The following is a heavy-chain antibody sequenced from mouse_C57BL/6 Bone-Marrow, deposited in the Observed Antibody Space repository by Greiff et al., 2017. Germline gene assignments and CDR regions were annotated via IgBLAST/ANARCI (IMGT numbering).Heavy chain of an antibody. Sequence: EVKLMESGAELVRPGASVKLSCTASGFNIKDDYMHWVKQRPEQGLEWIGWIDPENGDTEYASKFQGKATITADTSSNTAYLQLSSLTSEDTAVYYCTTWGYYSYYFDYWGQGTTLTVSS. CDR3: TTWGYYSYYFDY. V-gene: IGHV14-4*01. CDR1: GFNIKDDY. D-gene: IGHD2-3*01. CDR2: IDPENGDT. J-gene: IGHJ2*01.